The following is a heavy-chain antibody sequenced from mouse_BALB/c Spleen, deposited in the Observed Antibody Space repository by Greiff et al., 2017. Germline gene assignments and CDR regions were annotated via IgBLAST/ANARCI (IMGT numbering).Heavy chain of an antibody. CDR1: GFSLTSYG. CDR2: IWAGGST. V-gene: IGHV2-9*02. J-gene: IGHJ4*01. Sequence: VQGVESGPGLVAPSQSLSITCTVSGFSLTSYGVHWVRQPPGKGLEWLGVIWAGGSTNYNSALMSRLSISKDNSKSQVFLKMNSLQTDDTAMYYCARKYGNYAMDYWGQGTSVTVSS. CDR3: ARKYGNYAMDY. D-gene: IGHD2-10*02.